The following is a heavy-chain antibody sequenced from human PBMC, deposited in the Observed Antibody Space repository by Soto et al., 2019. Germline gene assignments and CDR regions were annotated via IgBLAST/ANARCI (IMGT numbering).Heavy chain of an antibody. V-gene: IGHV3-20*04. CDR1: GFIFQDYG. Sequence: EEQLVESGGGVVRPGGSLRLSCVGSGFIFQDYGMSWVRQAPGAGLGWVAGINWNGGRTGYVDSVKGRFTISRDNAKNSLYLQMNSLRAEDTALYYCARESYSSSWYSDYWGQGTLVTVSS. J-gene: IGHJ4*02. CDR2: INWNGGRT. CDR3: ARESYSSSWYSDY. D-gene: IGHD6-13*01.